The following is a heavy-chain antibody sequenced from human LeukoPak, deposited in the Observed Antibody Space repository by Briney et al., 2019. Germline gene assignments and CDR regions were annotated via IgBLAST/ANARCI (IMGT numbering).Heavy chain of an antibody. CDR2: INPNSGGT. V-gene: IGHV1-2*02. D-gene: IGHD5-18*01. CDR1: GYTFTGYY. CDR3: ARVPDGYSYGYVDY. J-gene: IGHJ4*02. Sequence: ASVKVSCKASGYTFTGYYMHWVRRAPGQGLEWMGWINPNSGGTNYAQKFQGRVTMTRDTSISTAYMELSRLRSDDTAVYYCARVPDGYSYGYVDYWGQGTLVTVSS.